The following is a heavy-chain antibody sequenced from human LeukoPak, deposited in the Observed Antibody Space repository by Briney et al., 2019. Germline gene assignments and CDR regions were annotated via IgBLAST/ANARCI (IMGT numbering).Heavy chain of an antibody. D-gene: IGHD3-10*01. CDR2: INPSGGST. Sequence: ASVKVSCKASGYTFTSYYMHWVRQAPGQGLEWMGIINPSGGSTSYAQKFQGRVTMNRDTSTSTVYMELSSLRSEDTAVYYCARDRPWFGAGDYYYGMDFWGKGTTVTVSS. J-gene: IGHJ6*04. CDR3: ARDRPWFGAGDYYYGMDF. V-gene: IGHV1-46*01. CDR1: GYTFTSYY.